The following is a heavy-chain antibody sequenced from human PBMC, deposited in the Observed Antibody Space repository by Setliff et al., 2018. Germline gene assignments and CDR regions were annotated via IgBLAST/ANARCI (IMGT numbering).Heavy chain of an antibody. D-gene: IGHD2-8*01. CDR1: GFTFSSYG. J-gene: IGHJ4*02. Sequence: PGGSLRLSCAASGFTFSSYGMHWVRQAPGKGLEWVSGIVQDSSPLYADSVKGRFTISRDNSKSTVSLQIDNMRAEDTAIYYCTKDAVPNGIWDFDSWGQGILVTVSS. V-gene: IGHV3-NL1*01. CDR3: TKDAVPNGIWDFDS. CDR2: IVQDSSP.